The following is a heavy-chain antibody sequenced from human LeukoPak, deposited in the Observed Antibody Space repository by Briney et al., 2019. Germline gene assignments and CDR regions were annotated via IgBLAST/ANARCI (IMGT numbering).Heavy chain of an antibody. V-gene: IGHV3-7*03. CDR2: IKEDGSDK. CDR1: GFTFSNYW. CDR3: AKDRTRQAY. D-gene: IGHD3-3*01. Sequence: GGPLRLSCAASGFTFSNYWMSWVRQTPGKGLEWVANIKEDGSDKYYVDSLKGRFTISRDNAKNSLCLQMNSLRAEDTAVYYCAKDRTRQAYWGQGTLVTVSS. J-gene: IGHJ4*02.